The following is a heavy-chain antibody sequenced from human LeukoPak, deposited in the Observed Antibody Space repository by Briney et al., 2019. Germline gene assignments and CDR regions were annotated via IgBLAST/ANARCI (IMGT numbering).Heavy chain of an antibody. J-gene: IGHJ4*02. Sequence: PSETLSLTCTVSGGSISSYYWSWIRQPPGKGLEWIGCIYYSGSTNYNPSLKSRVTISVDTSKNQFSLKLSSVTAADTAVYYCARALGIDSSGYPGYWGQGTLVTVSS. CDR3: ARALGIDSSGYPGY. V-gene: IGHV4-59*01. CDR1: GGSISSYY. CDR2: IYYSGST. D-gene: IGHD3-22*01.